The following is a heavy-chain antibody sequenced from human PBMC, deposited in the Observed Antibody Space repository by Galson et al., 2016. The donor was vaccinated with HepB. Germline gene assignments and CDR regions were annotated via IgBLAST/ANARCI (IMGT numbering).Heavy chain of an antibody. Sequence: SLRLSCAASGFSFSIYWMLWVRQAPGKGLVWVSHINSDGRSTSYADSVKGRCTISRDNAKNTLYLQMNSLRAEDTAVYYCARDKYLSGYDLPFDIWGQGTMVTVSS. CDR3: ARDKYLSGYDLPFDI. CDR1: GFSFSIYW. J-gene: IGHJ3*02. V-gene: IGHV3-74*01. D-gene: IGHD5-12*01. CDR2: INSDGRST.